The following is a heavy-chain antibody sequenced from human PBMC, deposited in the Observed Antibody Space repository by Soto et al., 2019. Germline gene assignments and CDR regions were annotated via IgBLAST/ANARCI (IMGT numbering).Heavy chain of an antibody. D-gene: IGHD3-9*01. V-gene: IGHV1-3*01. J-gene: IGHJ5*02. Sequence: ASVKVSCKASGYTFTSYAMHWVRQAPGQRLEWMGWINAGNGNTKYSQKFQGRVTITRDTSASTAYMELSSLRSEDTAVYYCARDLRRYFDWYPSWFDPWGQGTLVTVSS. CDR2: INAGNGNT. CDR3: ARDLRRYFDWYPSWFDP. CDR1: GYTFTSYA.